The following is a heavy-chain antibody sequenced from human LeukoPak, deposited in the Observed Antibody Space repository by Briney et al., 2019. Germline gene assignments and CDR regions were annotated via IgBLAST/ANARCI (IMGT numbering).Heavy chain of an antibody. D-gene: IGHD5-18*01. CDR2: IYSGGST. CDR1: GYTVSSNY. J-gene: IGHJ5*02. CDR3: ARDRGCSYGYTHWFDP. Sequence: GGPLRLSCAASGYTVSSNYMSWVRQAPGKGLEWVSVIYSGGSTYYADSVKGRFTISRDNSKYTLYLQMNSLRAEDTAVYYCARDRGCSYGYTHWFDPWGQGTLVTVSS. V-gene: IGHV3-66*01.